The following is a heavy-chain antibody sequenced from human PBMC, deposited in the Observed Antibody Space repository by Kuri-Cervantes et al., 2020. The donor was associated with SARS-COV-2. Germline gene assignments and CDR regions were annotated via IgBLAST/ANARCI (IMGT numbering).Heavy chain of an antibody. Sequence: GGSLRLSCAASGFTFSDYYMSWIRRAPGKGLEWVSYISSSSSYTNYADSVKGRFTISRDNAKNSLYLQMNSLRAEDTAVYYCARGQGSGWYLGLSANWFDPWGQGTLVTVSS. D-gene: IGHD6-19*01. CDR1: GFTFSDYY. CDR3: ARGQGSGWYLGLSANWFDP. V-gene: IGHV3-11*06. CDR2: ISSSSSYT. J-gene: IGHJ5*02.